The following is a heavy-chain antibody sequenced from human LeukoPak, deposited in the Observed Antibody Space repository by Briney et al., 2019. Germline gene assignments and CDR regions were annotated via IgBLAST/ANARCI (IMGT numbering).Heavy chain of an antibody. D-gene: IGHD5-24*01. J-gene: IGHJ4*02. CDR1: GFTFSSYW. CDR2: ISLDGSMT. Sequence: GGSLRLSCTASGFTFSSYWMHWVRQVPGKGLMWLTRISLDGSMTSYADSVRGRFIISRDNAKNTVYLQLNGLRAEDTADYHCAREGITLTLDYWGQGTLVAVSS. V-gene: IGHV3-74*01. CDR3: AREGITLTLDY.